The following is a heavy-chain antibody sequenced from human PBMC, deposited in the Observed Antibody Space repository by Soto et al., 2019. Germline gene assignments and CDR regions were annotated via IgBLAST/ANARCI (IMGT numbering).Heavy chain of an antibody. V-gene: IGHV1-18*01. CDR2: ISAYNGNT. CDR1: GDTYTSYR. CDR3: AGDFTVGSGSYFLTPFDY. D-gene: IGHD3-10*01. J-gene: IGHJ4*02. Sequence: VSVKVSCKASGDTYTSYRISWVRQATGQGLEWMGWISAYNGNTNYAQKLQGRVTMTTDASTSTAYMELRSLRSDDTAVYYCAGDFTVGSGSYFLTPFDYWGQGTLVTVSS.